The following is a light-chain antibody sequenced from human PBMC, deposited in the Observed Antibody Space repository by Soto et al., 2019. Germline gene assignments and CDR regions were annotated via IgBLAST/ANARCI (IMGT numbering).Light chain of an antibody. CDR3: QQYGTSPLT. CDR2: DAS. CDR1: QSVSYSY. J-gene: IGKJ4*01. Sequence: EIVLTQSPATLSLSPGERATLSCGASQSVSYSYLAWYQQKPGLAPRLLIYDASSRATGIPDRFSGSGSGTDFTLTISRLQPEDFAVYYWQQYGTSPLTFGGGTKVEIK. V-gene: IGKV3D-20*01.